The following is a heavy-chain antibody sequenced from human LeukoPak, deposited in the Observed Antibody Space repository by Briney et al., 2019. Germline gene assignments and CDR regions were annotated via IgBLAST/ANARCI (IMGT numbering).Heavy chain of an antibody. CDR3: ARVGGTNYYYYGMDV. J-gene: IGHJ6*02. Sequence: SETLSLTCTVSGGSISSYYWSWIRQPPGKGLEWIGYIYYSGSTNYNPSLKSRVTISVDTSKNQFFLKLSSVTAADTAVYYCARVGGTNYYYYGMDVWGQGTTVTVSS. CDR2: IYYSGST. V-gene: IGHV4-59*01. CDR1: GGSISSYY. D-gene: IGHD1-26*01.